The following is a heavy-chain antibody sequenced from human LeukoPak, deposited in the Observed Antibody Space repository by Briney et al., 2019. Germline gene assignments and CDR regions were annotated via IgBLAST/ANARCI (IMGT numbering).Heavy chain of an antibody. D-gene: IGHD3-10*01. V-gene: IGHV3-7*03. Sequence: GRSLRLSCAASGFTFSSYWMNWVRQAPGKGLEWVANIKQDGSEKYYVGSVKGRFTISRDNSKNTLYLQMNSLRAEDTAVYYCAKDLWDSGSQAYFDYWGQGTLVTVSS. CDR1: GFTFSSYW. J-gene: IGHJ4*02. CDR3: AKDLWDSGSQAYFDY. CDR2: IKQDGSEK.